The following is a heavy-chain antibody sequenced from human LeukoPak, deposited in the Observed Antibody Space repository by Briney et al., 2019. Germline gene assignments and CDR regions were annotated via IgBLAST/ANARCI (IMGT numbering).Heavy chain of an antibody. CDR1: GASISSYF. D-gene: IGHD2-8*01. CDR3: ARQMYLGGMDV. Sequence: PSETLSLTCTVSGASISSYFWSWLRQPPGKGLEWIGYIYDSGSTNYNPSLKSRVTISLDTSKNHFSLKLSSVTAADTALYYCARQMYLGGMDVWGQGTTVTVSS. J-gene: IGHJ6*02. CDR2: IYDSGST. V-gene: IGHV4-59*08.